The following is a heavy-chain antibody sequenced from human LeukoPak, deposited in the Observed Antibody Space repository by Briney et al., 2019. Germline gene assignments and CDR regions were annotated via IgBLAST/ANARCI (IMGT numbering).Heavy chain of an antibody. CDR2: INYSGTT. V-gene: IGHV4-31*03. CDR1: GGSITRGGFF. CDR3: AKDQSGGLDY. J-gene: IGHJ4*02. Sequence: SETLSLTCTVSGGSITRGGFFWSWVRQHPGKALEWIGYINYSGTTFRNPSLQSRVSISVDTSKNQLSLNVTSMTVADTAVYFCAKDQSGGLDYWGQGILVTVSS. D-gene: IGHD3-10*01.